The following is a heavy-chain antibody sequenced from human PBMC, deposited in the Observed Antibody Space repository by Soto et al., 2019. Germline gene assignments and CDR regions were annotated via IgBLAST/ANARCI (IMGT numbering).Heavy chain of an antibody. CDR1: GFTFSSYA. D-gene: IGHD5-12*01. Sequence: EVQLLESGGGLVQPGGSLRLSCAASGFTFSSYAMSWVRQAPGKGLEWFSSITGSAGSTYYADSVKGRFTISRDNSKNTLYLQMNSLRAEDTAVYYCAKDRNRWLRFDLGYWGQGTLVTVSS. V-gene: IGHV3-23*01. J-gene: IGHJ4*02. CDR3: AKDRNRWLRFDLGY. CDR2: ITGSAGST.